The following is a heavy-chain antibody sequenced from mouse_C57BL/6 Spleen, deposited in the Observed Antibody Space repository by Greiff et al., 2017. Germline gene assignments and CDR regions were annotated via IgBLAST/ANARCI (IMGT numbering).Heavy chain of an antibody. CDR3: TSAKGNPHSFDY. D-gene: IGHD2-1*01. V-gene: IGHV14-4*01. CDR2: IDPENGDT. Sequence: VQLQQSGAELVRPGASVKLSCTASGYTFTDYCMHWVKQRPDQGLEWIGWIDPENGDTEYNSKFQGKATITADTSSTTASAQLSSLTSADTAVYVCTSAKGNPHSFDYWGTGTTLTVSS. J-gene: IGHJ2*01. CDR1: GYTFTDYC.